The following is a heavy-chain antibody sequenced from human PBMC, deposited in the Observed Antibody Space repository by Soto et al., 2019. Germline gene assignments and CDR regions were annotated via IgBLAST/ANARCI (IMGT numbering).Heavy chain of an antibody. CDR3: ARGPSGDKVDS. Sequence: QVQLQESGPGLVKPSQTLSLTCTVSGGSISTVNYWWSWIRQSPDMGLEWIGHIYNGGRTYNNPSLESRVTMSVETSKNQLSLTLSSVSAADTAVYYCARGPSGDKVDSWGQGTLVTVSS. CDR1: GGSISTVNYW. J-gene: IGHJ4*02. V-gene: IGHV4-30-4*01. D-gene: IGHD7-27*01. CDR2: IYNGGRT.